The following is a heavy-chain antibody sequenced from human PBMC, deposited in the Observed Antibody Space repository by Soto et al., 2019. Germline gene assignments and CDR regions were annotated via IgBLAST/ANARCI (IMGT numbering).Heavy chain of an antibody. J-gene: IGHJ6*02. Sequence: GGSLRLSCAASGFTFSSYWMHWVRQAPGKGLVWVSRINSDGSSTSYADSVKGRFTISRDNAKNTLYLQMNSLRAEDTAVYYCARESVVGAAKVYYGMDVWGQGTTVTVSS. CDR1: GFTFSSYW. D-gene: IGHD2-15*01. CDR2: INSDGSST. V-gene: IGHV3-74*01. CDR3: ARESVVGAAKVYYGMDV.